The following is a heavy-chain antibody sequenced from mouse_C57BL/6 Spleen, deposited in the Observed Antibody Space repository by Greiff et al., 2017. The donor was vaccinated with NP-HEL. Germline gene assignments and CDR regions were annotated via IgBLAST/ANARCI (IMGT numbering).Heavy chain of an antibody. CDR1: GYAFSSSW. CDR2: IYPGDGDT. CDR3: ARSGLRRDYAMDY. Sequence: LVESGPELVKPGASVKISCKASGYAFSSSWMNWVKQRPGKGLEWIGRIYPGDGDTNYNGKFKGKATLTADKSSSTAYMQLSSLTSEDSAVYFCARSGLRRDYAMDYWGQGTSVTVSS. J-gene: IGHJ4*01. D-gene: IGHD2-4*01. V-gene: IGHV1-82*01.